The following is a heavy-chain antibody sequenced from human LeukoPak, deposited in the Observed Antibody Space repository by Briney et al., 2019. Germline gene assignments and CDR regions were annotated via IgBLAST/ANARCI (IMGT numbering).Heavy chain of an antibody. CDR3: AAVVRAGHPGY. Sequence: PGGSLRLSRVASVFRLSYYVMSWVCPGPGEGGECLSYINSGGSGIHHAGSVKGPFTISRENAKNSLYLQMNRLRVEDTAVYYCAAVVRAGHPGYWGQGTLVTVSS. CDR1: VFRLSYYV. J-gene: IGHJ4*02. D-gene: IGHD3-22*01. CDR2: INSGGSGI. V-gene: IGHV3-48*03.